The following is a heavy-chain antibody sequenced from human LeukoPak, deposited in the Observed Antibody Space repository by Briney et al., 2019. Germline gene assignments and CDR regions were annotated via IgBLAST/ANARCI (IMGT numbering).Heavy chain of an antibody. CDR2: IKQDGSQK. CDR3: AELGITMIGGV. D-gene: IGHD3-10*02. J-gene: IGHJ6*04. CDR1: GFTFSSYW. V-gene: IGHV3-7*01. Sequence: GGSLRLSCAASGFTFSSYWMSWVRQAPGKGLEWVANIKQDGSQKYYVDSVKGRFTISRDNAKNSLYLQMNSLRAEDTAVYYCAELGITMIGGVWGKGTTVTISS.